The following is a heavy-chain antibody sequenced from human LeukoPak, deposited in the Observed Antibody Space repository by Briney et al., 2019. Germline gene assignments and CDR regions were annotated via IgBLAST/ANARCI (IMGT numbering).Heavy chain of an antibody. D-gene: IGHD3-10*01. CDR2: ISYDGSNK. V-gene: IGHV3-30-3*01. CDR1: GFTFSIYA. Sequence: PGRSLRLSCAASGFTFSIYAMHWVRQAPGKGLEWVAVISYDGSNKYYADSVKGRFTISRDNSKNTLYLQMNSLRAEDTAVYYCARDFGYYYGSAPHGDYWGQGTLVTVSS. J-gene: IGHJ4*02. CDR3: ARDFGYYYGSAPHGDY.